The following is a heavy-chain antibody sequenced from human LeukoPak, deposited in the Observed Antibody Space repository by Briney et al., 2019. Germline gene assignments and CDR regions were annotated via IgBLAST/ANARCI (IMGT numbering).Heavy chain of an antibody. CDR1: GGSISGSSYY. Sequence: SETLSLTCTVSGGSISGSSYYWGWIRQPPGKGLEWIGSIYYSGNAFYNPSLKSRVTILVDTSKNQFSLEVDSVTAADTAMYYCASQLDTTGDYAGLFDSWGQGALVTVSS. J-gene: IGHJ4*02. V-gene: IGHV4-39*01. CDR2: IYYSGNA. CDR3: ASQLDTTGDYAGLFDS. D-gene: IGHD3-9*01.